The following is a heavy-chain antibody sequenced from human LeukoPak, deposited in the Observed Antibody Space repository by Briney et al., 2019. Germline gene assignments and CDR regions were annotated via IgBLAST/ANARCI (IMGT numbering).Heavy chain of an antibody. V-gene: IGHV1-46*01. CDR3: ARDHNVYRELRFGNWFDP. Sequence: ASVKVSCKASGYTFTSYYMHWVRQAPGQGLEWMGIINPSGGSTSYAQKFQGRVTMTRDMSTSTVYMELSSLRSEDTAVYYCARDHNVYRELRFGNWFDPWGQGTLVTVSS. J-gene: IGHJ5*02. CDR1: GYTFTSYY. D-gene: IGHD1-26*01. CDR2: INPSGGST.